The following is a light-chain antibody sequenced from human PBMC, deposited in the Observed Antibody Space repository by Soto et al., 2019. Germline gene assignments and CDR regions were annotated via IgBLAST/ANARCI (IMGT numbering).Light chain of an antibody. CDR3: QQRSKWPPS. CDR1: QSVGIY. Sequence: EILLTQSPATLSLSPGEGATLSCRASQSVGIYLAWYKQKPGQAPSLLIYDASKRATGIPARFSGSGSGTDFTLTISGLEPEDFAIYYCQQRSKWPPSFGQGTKVDIK. V-gene: IGKV3-11*01. J-gene: IGKJ1*01. CDR2: DAS.